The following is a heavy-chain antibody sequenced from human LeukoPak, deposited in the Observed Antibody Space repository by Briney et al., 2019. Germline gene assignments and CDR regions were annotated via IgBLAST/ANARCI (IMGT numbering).Heavy chain of an antibody. CDR1: GGTFSSYA. J-gene: IGHJ3*02. CDR3: ARTVGVVAQTGGAFDI. Sequence: SVKVSCKASGGTFSSYAISWVRQAPGQGLEWMGRIIPIFGTANYAQKFQGRVTITTDESTSTAYMELSSLRSEDTAVYYCARTVGVVAQTGGAFDIWGQGTTVTVSS. D-gene: IGHD3-22*01. CDR2: IIPIFGTA. V-gene: IGHV1-69*05.